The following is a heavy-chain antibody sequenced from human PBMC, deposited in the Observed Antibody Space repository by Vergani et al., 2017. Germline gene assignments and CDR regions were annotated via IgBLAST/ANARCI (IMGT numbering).Heavy chain of an antibody. V-gene: IGHV3-23*01. CDR2: ISARYPST. J-gene: IGHJ4*01. CDR3: ARLSYDTTPYLQGGYDC. Sequence: EVQLLQSGGGVIQPGGSVRLSCAASGFTFSACPMTWVRQAPGKGLEWVSAISARYPSTYYADSVKGRFTISRDNSKNMLYLQMNSLRAEDTAVYYGARLSYDTTPYLQGGYDCWGHGTLVSVSS. D-gene: IGHD3-22*01. CDR1: GFTFSACP.